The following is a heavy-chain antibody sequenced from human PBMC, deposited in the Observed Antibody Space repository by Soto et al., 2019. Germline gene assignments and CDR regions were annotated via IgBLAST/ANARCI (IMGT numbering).Heavy chain of an antibody. CDR2: INPSGGST. Sequence: SVKVSCKASGYTFTSYYMHWVRQAPGQGPEWMGIINPSGGSTSYAQKFQGRVTMTRDTSTSTVYMELSSLRSEDTAVYYCASEYSSSSGFHYYYGMDVWGQGTTVTVSS. J-gene: IGHJ6*02. D-gene: IGHD6-6*01. CDR1: GYTFTSYY. V-gene: IGHV1-46*01. CDR3: ASEYSSSSGFHYYYGMDV.